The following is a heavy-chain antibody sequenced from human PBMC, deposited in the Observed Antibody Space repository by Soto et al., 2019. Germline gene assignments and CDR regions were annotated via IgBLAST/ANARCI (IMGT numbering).Heavy chain of an antibody. CDR3: ARDRGGSITMHVLEARPDDAFDI. J-gene: IGHJ3*02. CDR1: GGTFSSYA. V-gene: IGHV1-69*13. D-gene: IGHD3-10*01. CDR2: IIPIFGTA. Sequence: VKVSCKASGGTFSSYAISWVRQAPGQGLEWMGGIIPIFGTANYAQKFQGRVTITADESTSTAYMELSSLRSEDTAVYYCARDRGGSITMHVLEARPDDAFDIWGQGTMVTVSS.